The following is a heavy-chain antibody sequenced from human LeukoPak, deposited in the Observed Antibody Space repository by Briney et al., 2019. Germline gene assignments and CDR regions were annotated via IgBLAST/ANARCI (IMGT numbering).Heavy chain of an antibody. V-gene: IGHV4-38-2*02. CDR2: IYHSGST. Sequence: SETLSLTCTVSGYSISSGYYWGWIRPPPGKGLEWIGSIYHSGSTYYNPSLKSRVTISVDTSKNQFSLKLSSVTAADTAVYYCARDALTALSDWGQGTLVTVSS. CDR3: ARDALTALSD. CDR1: GYSISSGYY. J-gene: IGHJ4*02. D-gene: IGHD5-18*01.